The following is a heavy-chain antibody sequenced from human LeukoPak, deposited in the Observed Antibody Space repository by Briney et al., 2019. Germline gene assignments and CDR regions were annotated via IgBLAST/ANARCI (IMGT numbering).Heavy chain of an antibody. D-gene: IGHD6-19*01. J-gene: IGHJ3*02. CDR3: ARDSRDSSGWPDAFDI. Sequence: GGSLRLSCAASGFTFSSYSMNWVREAPGKGLEWVSSISSSSSYIYYADSAKGRFTISRDNAKNSLYLQMNSLRAEDTAVYYCARDSRDSSGWPDAFDIWGQGTMVTVSS. V-gene: IGHV3-21*01. CDR2: ISSSSSYI. CDR1: GFTFSSYS.